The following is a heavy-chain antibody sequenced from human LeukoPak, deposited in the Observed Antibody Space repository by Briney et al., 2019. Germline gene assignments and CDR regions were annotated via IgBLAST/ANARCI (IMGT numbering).Heavy chain of an antibody. CDR2: INPSGGST. D-gene: IGHD6-13*01. Sequence: RWASVTVSCKASGYTFTSYYMHWVRQAPGQGLEWMGIINPSGGSTSYAQKFQGRVTMTRDTSTSTVYMELSSLRSEDTAVYYCASEQQLAPAYYYYYGMDVWGQGTTVTVSS. CDR1: GYTFTSYY. V-gene: IGHV1-46*01. CDR3: ASEQQLAPAYYYYYGMDV. J-gene: IGHJ6*02.